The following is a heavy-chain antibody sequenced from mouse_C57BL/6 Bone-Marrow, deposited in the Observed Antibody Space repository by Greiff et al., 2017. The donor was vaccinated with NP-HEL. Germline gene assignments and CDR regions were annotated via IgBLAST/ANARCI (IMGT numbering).Heavy chain of an antibody. J-gene: IGHJ3*01. CDR1: GFSLTSYG. V-gene: IGHV2-6*01. D-gene: IGHD2-3*01. CDR3: ARSGDGYCPFAY. CDR2: IWGVGST. Sequence: VQLQQSGPGLVAPSQSLSIPCTVSGFSLTSYGVDWVRQSPGKGLEWLGVIWGVGSTYYNSATKSRLSISKDNSKSQVFLKMNSLQTDDTAMYYCARSGDGYCPFAYWGQGTLVTVSA.